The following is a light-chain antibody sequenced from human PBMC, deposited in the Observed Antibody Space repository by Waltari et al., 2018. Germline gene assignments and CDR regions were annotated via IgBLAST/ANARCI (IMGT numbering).Light chain of an antibody. CDR3: ETGGHGTWV. J-gene: IGLJ3*02. Sequence: QLVLTQSPSASASLGASVKLTCTLSSGHITTAIARHHQQPGKGPRYLMKVNSDGSHRKGDDIPDRFSGSGSGPERYLTISSLQSEDEADYYCETGGHGTWVFGGGTKLTVL. CDR2: VNSDGSH. CDR1: SGHITTA. V-gene: IGLV4-69*01.